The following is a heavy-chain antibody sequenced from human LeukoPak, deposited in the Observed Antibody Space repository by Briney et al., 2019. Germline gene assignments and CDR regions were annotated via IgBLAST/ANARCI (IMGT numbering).Heavy chain of an antibody. CDR2: FDPEDGET. D-gene: IGHD5-18*01. V-gene: IGHV1-24*01. J-gene: IGHJ4*02. Sequence: GASVKVSCKVSGYTLTELSMHWVRQAPGKGLEWMGGFDPEDGETICAQKFQGRVTMTEDTSTDTAYMELSSLRSEDTAVYYCATTPGGYSYGYIDYWGQGTLVTVSS. CDR1: GYTLTELS. CDR3: ATTPGGYSYGYIDY.